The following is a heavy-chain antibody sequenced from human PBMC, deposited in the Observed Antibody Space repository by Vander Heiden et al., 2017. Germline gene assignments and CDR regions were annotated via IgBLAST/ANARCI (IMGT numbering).Heavy chain of an antibody. CDR1: GFTFIRYG. Sequence: QVQLLESGGGVVQPGRSLRLSCAASGFTFIRYGMHWVRQAPGTGPVWVAVIWYDGSNKYYADSVKGRFTISRDNSKNTLYLQMNSLRAEDTAVYYCARDSVGSGYLDYWGQGTLVTVSS. D-gene: IGHD3-10*01. CDR2: IWYDGSNK. CDR3: ARDSVGSGYLDY. V-gene: IGHV3-33*01. J-gene: IGHJ4*02.